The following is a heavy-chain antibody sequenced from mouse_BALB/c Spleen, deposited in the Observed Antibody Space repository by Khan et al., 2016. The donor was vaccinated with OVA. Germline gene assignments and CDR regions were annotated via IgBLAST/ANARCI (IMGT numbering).Heavy chain of an antibody. CDR3: ATSDGMDY. V-gene: IGHV2-6-7*01. J-gene: IGHJ4*01. CDR2: IWGDGRT. CDR1: GFSLTGYA. Sequence: QVQLKESGPGLVAPSQSLSITCSASGFSLTGYAVNWVRQPPGKGLEWLGMIWGDGRTDYNSALKSRLSISKDNSERQVFLKMNSLQTDDTAGYYCATSDGMDYWGQGTSVTVSS.